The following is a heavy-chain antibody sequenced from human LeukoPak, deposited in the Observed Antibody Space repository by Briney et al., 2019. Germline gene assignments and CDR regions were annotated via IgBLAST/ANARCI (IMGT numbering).Heavy chain of an antibody. D-gene: IGHD2-2*02. J-gene: IGHJ6*03. CDR3: ARARCSSTSCYTDYYYYYMDV. Sequence: SQTLSLTCTVSGGSIRSGSYYWSWIRQPAGKGLEWIGRIYTSGSTNYNPSLKSRVTISVDTSKNQFSLKLSSVTAADTAVYYCARARCSSTSCYTDYYYYYMDVWGKGTTVTVSS. CDR1: GGSIRSGSYY. CDR2: IYTSGST. V-gene: IGHV4-61*02.